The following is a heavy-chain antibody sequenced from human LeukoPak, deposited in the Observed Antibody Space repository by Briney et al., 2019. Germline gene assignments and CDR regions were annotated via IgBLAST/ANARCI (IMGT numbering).Heavy chain of an antibody. CDR2: IYYSGNT. D-gene: IGHD3-10*01. V-gene: IGHV4-59*01. CDR1: GGSTSGYY. J-gene: IGHJ4*02. Sequence: PSETLFLTCSVSGGSTSGYYWSWIRQPPGKGLEWIGYIYYSGNTNYNPSLKSRVTISVDTSKNQFSLDLYFVTAADTAVYYCARLPMIRGVTEYYFDYWGQGSLVTVSS. CDR3: ARLPMIRGVTEYYFDY.